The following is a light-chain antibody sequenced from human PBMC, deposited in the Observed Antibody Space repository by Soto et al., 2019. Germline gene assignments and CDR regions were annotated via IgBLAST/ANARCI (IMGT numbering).Light chain of an antibody. CDR1: SSDVGGYNF. J-gene: IGLJ3*02. Sequence: QSALTQPPSASGSPGQSVTISCTGTSSDVGGYNFVSWYQQHPGKAPKLMICEVNKRPSGVPDRFSGSKSGNTASLTVSGLQAEDEADYYCSSYAGSNILFGGGTKLTVL. CDR2: EVN. CDR3: SSYAGSNIL. V-gene: IGLV2-8*01.